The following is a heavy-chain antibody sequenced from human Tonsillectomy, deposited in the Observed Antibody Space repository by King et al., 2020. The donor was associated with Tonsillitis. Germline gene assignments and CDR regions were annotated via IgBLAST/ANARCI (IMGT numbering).Heavy chain of an antibody. CDR1: GGSFSGYY. Sequence: VQLQQWGAGLLKPSETLSLTCAVYGGSFSGYYWSWIRQPPGKGLEWIGEINHSGSTNYNPSLKSLATISVDTSKNQFALKLSSVTAADTAVYYWAGGLRVQYYVDYWGQGTLVTVSS. J-gene: IGHJ4*02. D-gene: IGHD1-1*01. CDR2: INHSGST. V-gene: IGHV4-34*01. CDR3: AGGLRVQYYVDY.